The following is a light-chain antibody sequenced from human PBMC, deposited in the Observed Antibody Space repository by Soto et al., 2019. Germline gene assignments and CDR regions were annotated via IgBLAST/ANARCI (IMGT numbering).Light chain of an antibody. V-gene: IGKV3-20*01. Sequence: IVLTQSPGTLSLSPGERATLSCSASQSVPSDYLAWYHQRPGQAPRLLIYGASNRATGIPDRFSGSGSGTDFTLTISRLDPEDFALFFCQQYGSSPLTFGQGTKVDIK. CDR3: QQYGSSPLT. CDR1: QSVPSDY. J-gene: IGKJ1*01. CDR2: GAS.